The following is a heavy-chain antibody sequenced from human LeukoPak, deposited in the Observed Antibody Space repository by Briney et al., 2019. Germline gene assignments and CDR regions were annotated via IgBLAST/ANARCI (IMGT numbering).Heavy chain of an antibody. V-gene: IGHV1-46*01. D-gene: IGHD5-24*01. CDR1: GYSFTTYH. CDR2: IKDSGTT. CDR3: ARSEMATISYDY. Sequence: ASVKVSCKASGYSFTTYHIHWVRQAPGQGLEWMGIIKDSGTTIYPQKFQGRVTMTRDTSTSTVYMEVSSLRSEDTAVYYCARSEMATISYDYWGQGTLVTVSS. J-gene: IGHJ4*02.